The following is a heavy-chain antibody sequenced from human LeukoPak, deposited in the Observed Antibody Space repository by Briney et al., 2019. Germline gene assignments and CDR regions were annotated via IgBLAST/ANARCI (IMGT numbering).Heavy chain of an antibody. V-gene: IGHV1-18*01. Sequence: GASVKVSCKASGYTFTSYGISWVRQAPGQGLEWMGWISAYNGNTNYAQKLQGRVTMTTDTSTSTAYMELRSLRSDGTAVYYCARDLVDLTHITMVRGRHNDYWGQGTLVTVSS. D-gene: IGHD3-10*01. CDR3: ARDLVDLTHITMVRGRHNDY. J-gene: IGHJ4*02. CDR2: ISAYNGNT. CDR1: GYTFTSYG.